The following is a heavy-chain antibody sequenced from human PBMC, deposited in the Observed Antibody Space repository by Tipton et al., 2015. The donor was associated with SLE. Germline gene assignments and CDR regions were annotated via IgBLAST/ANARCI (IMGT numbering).Heavy chain of an antibody. CDR3: AKDRGAARPYYYYGMDV. V-gene: IGHV3-23*01. CDR2: ISGSGGKK. J-gene: IGHJ6*02. CDR1: GFTFSSYA. D-gene: IGHD6-6*01. Sequence: SLRLSCAASGFTFSSYAMSWVRQAPGKGLEWVSAISGSGGKKNYADSVKGRFTISRDNSKNTLYLQMNSLRAEDTAVYYCAKDRGAARPYYYYGMDVWGQGTTVTVSS.